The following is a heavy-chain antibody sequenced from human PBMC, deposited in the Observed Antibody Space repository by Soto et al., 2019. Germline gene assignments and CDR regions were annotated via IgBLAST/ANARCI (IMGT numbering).Heavy chain of an antibody. J-gene: IGHJ5*02. CDR3: ARDASYCSGGSCYPRYHWFDP. CDR2: IIPIFGTA. CDR1: GGTFSSYA. V-gene: IGHV1-69*13. D-gene: IGHD2-15*01. Sequence: SVKVSCKASGGTFSSYAISWVRQAPGQGLEWMGGIIPIFGTANYAQKFQGRVTITADESTSTAYMELSSLRSEDTAVYYCARDASYCSGGSCYPRYHWFDPWGQGTLVNVSS.